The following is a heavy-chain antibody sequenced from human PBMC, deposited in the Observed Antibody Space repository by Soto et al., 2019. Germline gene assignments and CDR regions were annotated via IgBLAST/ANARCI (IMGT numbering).Heavy chain of an antibody. V-gene: IGHV3-33*01. CDR1: GFTFSSYG. CDR2: IWYDGSNK. CDR3: ARDLDSYDIDFEF. D-gene: IGHD5-18*01. Sequence: AGGSLRLSCAASGFTFSSYGMHWVRQAPGKGLEWVAVIWYDGSNKYYADSVKGRFTISRDNSKNTLYLQMNSLRAEDTAVYYCARDLDSYDIDFEFWGQGTLVTVSS. J-gene: IGHJ4*02.